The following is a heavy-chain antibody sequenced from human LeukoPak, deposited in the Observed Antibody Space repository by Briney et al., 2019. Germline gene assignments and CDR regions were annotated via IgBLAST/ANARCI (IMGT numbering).Heavy chain of an antibody. J-gene: IGHJ4*02. V-gene: IGHV4-59*08. CDR1: GDSISSYY. Sequence: PSETLSLTCTVSGDSISSYYWSWIRQPPGKGLEWIGYIYYSGSTNYNPSLKSRVTISVDTSKNQFSLKLSSVTAADTAVYYCASWPIPGYSSSSDYWGQGTLVTVSS. CDR2: IYYSGST. D-gene: IGHD6-13*01. CDR3: ASWPIPGYSSSSDY.